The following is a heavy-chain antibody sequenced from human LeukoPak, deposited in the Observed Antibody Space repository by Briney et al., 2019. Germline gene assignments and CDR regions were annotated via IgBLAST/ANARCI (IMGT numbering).Heavy chain of an antibody. V-gene: IGHV1-2*02. J-gene: IGHJ5*02. CDR3: ARDGAYTTDLSNNWFDP. Sequence: ASVKVSCKASGYTFTGYHMHWVRQAPGQGLEWMGWINPRSGATNYAQTFHGRVTMTWDTSISTAYMELIRLRSDDTAVYYCARDGAYTTDLSNNWFDPWGQGTLVTVSS. D-gene: IGHD2-2*02. CDR2: INPRSGAT. CDR1: GYTFTGYH.